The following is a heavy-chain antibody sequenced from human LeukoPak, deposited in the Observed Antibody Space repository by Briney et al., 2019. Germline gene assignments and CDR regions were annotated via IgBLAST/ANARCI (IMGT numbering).Heavy chain of an antibody. V-gene: IGHV4-34*01. CDR3: ARLGPGRF. CDR1: GGSFSGYY. J-gene: IGHJ4*02. D-gene: IGHD7-27*01. CDR2: INHSGST. Sequence: SETLSLTCAVYGGSFSGYYWSWIRQPPGKGLEWVGEINHSGSTNYNPSLKSRVTISVDTSENQFSLKLSSVTAADTAVYYCARLGPGRFWGQGTLVTVSS.